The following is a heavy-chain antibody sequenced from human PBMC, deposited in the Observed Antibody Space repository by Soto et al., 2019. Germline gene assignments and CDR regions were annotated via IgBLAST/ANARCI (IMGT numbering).Heavy chain of an antibody. CDR3: ATANVGWELLPALRDYYGMDV. CDR1: GYTFTDYY. CDR2: VDPEDGET. V-gene: IGHV1-69-2*01. Sequence: GASVKVSCKVSGYTFTDYYMHWVQQAPGKGLEWMGLVDPEDGETIYAEKFQGRVTITADTSTDTAYMELSSLRSEDTAVYYCATANVGWELLPALRDYYGMDVWGQGTTVTVSS. D-gene: IGHD1-26*01. J-gene: IGHJ6*02.